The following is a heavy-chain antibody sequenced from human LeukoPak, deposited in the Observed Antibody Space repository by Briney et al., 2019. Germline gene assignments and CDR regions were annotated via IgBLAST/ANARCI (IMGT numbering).Heavy chain of an antibody. V-gene: IGHV4-59*08. CDR3: ARRPIYTIFGVPRDY. Sequence: SSETLSLTCTVSGGSISSYYWSWIRQPPGKGLEWIGYIYYSGSTNYNPSLKSRVTISVDTSKNQFSLKLSSVTAADTAVYYCARRPIYTIFGVPRDYWGQGTLVTVSS. D-gene: IGHD3-3*01. CDR1: GGSISSYY. J-gene: IGHJ4*02. CDR2: IYYSGST.